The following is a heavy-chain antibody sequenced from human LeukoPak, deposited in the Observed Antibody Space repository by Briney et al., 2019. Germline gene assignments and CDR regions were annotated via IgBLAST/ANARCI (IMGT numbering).Heavy chain of an antibody. CDR2: ISFSGRST. J-gene: IGHJ4*02. V-gene: IGHV3-23*01. CDR1: GFSFSNAW. CDR3: AKDVYYGSGSYYNY. D-gene: IGHD3-10*01. Sequence: GGSLRLSCAASGFSFSNAWMSWARQAPGKGLEWVSAISFSGRSTYYADSVKGRFTISRDNSKNTLYLQMNSLRAEDTAVYYCAKDVYYGSGSYYNYWGQGTLVTVSS.